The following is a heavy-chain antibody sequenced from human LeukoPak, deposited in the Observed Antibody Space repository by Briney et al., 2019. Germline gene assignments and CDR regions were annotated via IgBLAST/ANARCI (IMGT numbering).Heavy chain of an antibody. D-gene: IGHD3-9*01. J-gene: IGHJ4*02. Sequence: PGGSLRLSFAASGFTLSSNYMSWVRQAPGKGLEWVSVIYSGGSTYYADSVKGRFTISRDNSKNTLYLQMNSLRAEDTAVHYCAREDILTGFDYWGQGTLVTVSS. V-gene: IGHV3-53*01. CDR3: AREDILTGFDY. CDR2: IYSGGST. CDR1: GFTLSSNY.